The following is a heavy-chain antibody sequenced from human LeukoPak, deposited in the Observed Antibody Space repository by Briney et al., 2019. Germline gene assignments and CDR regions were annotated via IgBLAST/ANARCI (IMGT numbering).Heavy chain of an antibody. Sequence: PGGSLRLSCAACGFTFSSYWMSWVRQAPGKGLEWVANIKQEGSEKYYVDSVKGRFTISRDNAKNSLYLQMNSLRAEDTAVYYCARDTYYYDSSGYYPSLLDYWGQGTLVTVSS. J-gene: IGHJ4*02. CDR3: ARDTYYYDSSGYYPSLLDY. CDR1: GFTFSSYW. CDR2: IKQEGSEK. V-gene: IGHV3-7*01. D-gene: IGHD3-22*01.